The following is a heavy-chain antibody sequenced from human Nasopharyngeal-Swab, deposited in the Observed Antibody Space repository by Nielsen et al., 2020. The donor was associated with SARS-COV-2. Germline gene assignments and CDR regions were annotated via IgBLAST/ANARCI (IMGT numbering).Heavy chain of an antibody. CDR3: AVHSGYDLYYYYYMDV. CDR1: AFTFSNFA. J-gene: IGHJ6*03. V-gene: IGHV3-23*01. Sequence: GESLKIYCAASAFTFSNFAMSWVRQAPGKALEWVSVIDGSGDSSYYADSVKGRFTISRDNSKNTLYLQMNSLRAEDTAVYYCAVHSGYDLYYYYYMDVWGKGTTVTVSS. D-gene: IGHD5-12*01. CDR2: IDGSGDSS.